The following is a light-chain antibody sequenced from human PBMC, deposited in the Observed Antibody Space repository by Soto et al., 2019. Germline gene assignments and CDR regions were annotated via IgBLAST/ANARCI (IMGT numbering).Light chain of an antibody. Sequence: QSALTQPASVSGSPGQSITISCTETSSDVGGYNYVSWYQQHPGKAPKLMIYDVSIRPSGVSNRFSGSKSGNTASLTISGLQAEDEADYYCGSYTSSSTVLFGGGTKLTVL. CDR1: SSDVGGYNY. V-gene: IGLV2-14*01. J-gene: IGLJ2*01. CDR3: GSYTSSSTVL. CDR2: DVS.